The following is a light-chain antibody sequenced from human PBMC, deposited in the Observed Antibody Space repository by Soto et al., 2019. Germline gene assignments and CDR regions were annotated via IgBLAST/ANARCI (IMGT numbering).Light chain of an antibody. CDR3: AAWDGSLNGVV. V-gene: IGLV1-44*01. CDR1: SSNIGSNT. CDR2: SSN. Sequence: SVLTQPPSASGTPGQRVTISCSGSSSNIGSNTVNWYQQLPGTAPKLLIYSSNQRPSGVPDRISGSKSGTSASLAISGLQSEDEADYYCAAWDGSLNGVVFGGGTKLTVL. J-gene: IGLJ2*01.